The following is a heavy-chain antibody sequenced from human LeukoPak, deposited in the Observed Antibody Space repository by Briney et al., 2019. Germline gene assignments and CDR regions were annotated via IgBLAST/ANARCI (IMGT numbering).Heavy chain of an antibody. CDR2: ISGSGGST. J-gene: IGHJ5*02. V-gene: IGHV3-23*01. CDR3: AKDRGYCSGGSCYQLNWFDP. CDR1: GFTFSSYA. D-gene: IGHD2-15*01. Sequence: GGSLRLSCAASGFTFSSYAMRWVRQAPGKGLKWVSAISGSGGSTYYADSVKGRFTIARDNSKNTLYLQMNSLRAEDTAVYYCAKDRGYCSGGSCYQLNWFDPRGQGTLVTVSS.